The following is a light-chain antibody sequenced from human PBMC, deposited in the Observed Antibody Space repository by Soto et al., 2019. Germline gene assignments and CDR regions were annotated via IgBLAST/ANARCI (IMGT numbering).Light chain of an antibody. V-gene: IGKV1-5*03. Sequence: DIQMTQSPSILSASVGDRVTITCRASQSISSWLAWYQQKPGKAPNLLIHKASHLESGVPSRFSGSGSGTEFTLTISSLQPGDFATYYCQHYNSYLEAFGQGTKVDIK. J-gene: IGKJ1*01. CDR2: KAS. CDR3: QHYNSYLEA. CDR1: QSISSW.